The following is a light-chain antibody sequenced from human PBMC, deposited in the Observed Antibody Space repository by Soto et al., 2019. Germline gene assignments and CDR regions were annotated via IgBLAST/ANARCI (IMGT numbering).Light chain of an antibody. J-gene: IGKJ5*01. CDR1: QGINRW. CDR2: AAS. CDR3: QQAHSFPIT. Sequence: DIQMTQSPSSLSASIGDRVTITFLASQGINRWLAWYQQIPGKAPKLLIYAASSLQSGVPSRFSGSGSGTDFTLTISSLQPDDFATYYCQQAHSFPITFGQGTRLDI. V-gene: IGKV1D-12*01.